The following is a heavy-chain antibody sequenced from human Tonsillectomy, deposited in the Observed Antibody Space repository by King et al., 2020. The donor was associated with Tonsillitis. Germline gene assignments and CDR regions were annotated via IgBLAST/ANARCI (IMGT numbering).Heavy chain of an antibody. CDR2: IYYSGST. CDR1: GGSISSGGYY. D-gene: IGHD6-19*01. V-gene: IGHV4-31*03. J-gene: IGHJ3*02. Sequence: PLQESGPGLVKPSQTLSLTCTVSGGSISSGGYYWSWIRQHPGKGLEWIGYIYYSGSTYYNPSLKSRVTISVDTSKNQFSLKLSSVTAADTAVYYCARDGSSGGGAFDIWGQGTMVTVSS. CDR3: ARDGSSGGGAFDI.